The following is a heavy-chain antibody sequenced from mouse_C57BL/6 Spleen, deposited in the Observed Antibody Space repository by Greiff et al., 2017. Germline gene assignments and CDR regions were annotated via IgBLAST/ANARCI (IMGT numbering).Heavy chain of an antibody. V-gene: IGHV1-74*01. J-gene: IGHJ3*01. CDR2: IHPSDSDT. CDR3: AIPAQATKFAY. D-gene: IGHD3-2*02. CDR1: GYTFTSYW. Sequence: QVQLQQPGAELVKPGASVKVSCKASGYTFTSYWMHWVKQRPGQGLEWIGRIHPSDSDTNYNQKFKGKATLTVDQSSSTAYMQLSSLTSEDSAVYYCAIPAQATKFAYWGQGTLVTVSA.